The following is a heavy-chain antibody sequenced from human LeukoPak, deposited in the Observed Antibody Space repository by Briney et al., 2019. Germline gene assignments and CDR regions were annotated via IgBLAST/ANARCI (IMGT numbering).Heavy chain of an antibody. CDR1: GGSISSSNW. D-gene: IGHD3-10*01. CDR3: ARGGVTMVRGPQPYYYGMDV. CDR2: IYHSGST. J-gene: IGHJ6*04. V-gene: IGHV4-4*02. Sequence: SETLSLTCAVSGGSISSSNWWSWVRQPPGKGLEWIGEIYHSGSTNHNPSLKSRVTISVDKSKNQFSLKLSSVTAADTAVYYCARGGVTMVRGPQPYYYGMDVWGKGTTVTVSS.